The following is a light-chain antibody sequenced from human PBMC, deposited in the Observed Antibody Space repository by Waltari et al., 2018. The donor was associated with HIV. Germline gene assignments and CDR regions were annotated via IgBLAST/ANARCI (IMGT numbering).Light chain of an antibody. CDR1: SSDVDGYNY. V-gene: IGLV2-14*01. J-gene: IGLJ1*01. CDR2: EVS. CDR3: SSYTSSSKGV. Sequence: QSALTQPASVSGSPGPSITISCTGTSSDVDGYNYVSWNQQHPGKAPKLMIYEVSNRPSGVSNRFSGSKSGNTASLTISGLQAEDEADYYCSSYTSSSKGVFGTGTKVTVL.